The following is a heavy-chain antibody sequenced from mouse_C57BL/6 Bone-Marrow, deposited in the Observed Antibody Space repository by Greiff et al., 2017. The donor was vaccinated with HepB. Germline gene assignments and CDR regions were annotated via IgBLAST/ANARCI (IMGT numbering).Heavy chain of an antibody. V-gene: IGHV5-12*01. Sequence: EVQRVESGGGLVQPGGSLKLTCAASGFTFSDYYMYWVRQTPEKRLEWVAYISNGGGSTYYPDTVKGRFTISRDNAKNTLYLQMSRLKSEDTAMYYCARQGGQLRLHYAMDYWGQGTSVTVSS. J-gene: IGHJ4*01. D-gene: IGHD3-2*02. CDR2: ISNGGGST. CDR1: GFTFSDYY. CDR3: ARQGGQLRLHYAMDY.